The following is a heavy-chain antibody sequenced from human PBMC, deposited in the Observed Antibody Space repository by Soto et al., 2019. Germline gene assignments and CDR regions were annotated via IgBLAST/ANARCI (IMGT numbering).Heavy chain of an antibody. CDR3: ARGRPSGPLRYFDWLPPDGGNYYYYGMDV. V-gene: IGHV1-69*13. Sequence: SVKVSCKASGGTFSSYAISWVRQAPGQGLEWMGGIIPILGTANYAQKFQGRVTITADESTSTAYMELSSLRSEDTAVYYCARGRPSGPLRYFDWLPPDGGNYYYYGMDVWGQGTTVTVSS. D-gene: IGHD3-9*01. CDR1: GGTFSSYA. J-gene: IGHJ6*02. CDR2: IIPILGTA.